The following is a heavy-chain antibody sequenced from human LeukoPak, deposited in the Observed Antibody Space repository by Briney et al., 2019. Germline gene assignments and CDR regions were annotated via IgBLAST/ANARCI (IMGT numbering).Heavy chain of an antibody. V-gene: IGHV1-2*02. J-gene: IGHJ5*02. Sequence: ASVKVSCKASGYTFTGYYMHWVRQAPGQGREWMGWINPNSGGTNYAQKFQGRVTMTRDTSISTAYMELSRLRSDDTAVYYCARIGSGSSRYNWFDPWGQGTLVTVSS. CDR2: INPNSGGT. CDR1: GYTFTGYY. D-gene: IGHD1-26*01. CDR3: ARIGSGSSRYNWFDP.